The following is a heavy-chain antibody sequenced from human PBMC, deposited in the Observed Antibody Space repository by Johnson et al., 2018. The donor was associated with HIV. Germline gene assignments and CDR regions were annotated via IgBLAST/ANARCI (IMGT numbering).Heavy chain of an antibody. J-gene: IGHJ3*02. Sequence: VQLVESGGGLVQPGGSLRLSCAASGITFSTYAMSWVRQAPGKGLEWVSGISGSGGSTYYADSLKGRFTISRDNSKNTLYLQMNSRRAEDTAVYYCARGGNAVVAKPFGAFDIWGQGTMVTVSS. CDR3: ARGGNAVVAKPFGAFDI. D-gene: IGHD2-21*01. V-gene: IGHV3-23*04. CDR1: GITFSTYA. CDR2: ISGSGGST.